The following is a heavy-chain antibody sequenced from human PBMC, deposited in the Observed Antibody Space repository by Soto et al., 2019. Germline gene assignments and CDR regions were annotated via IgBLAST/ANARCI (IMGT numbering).Heavy chain of an antibody. Sequence: QVQLQQWGAGLLKPSETLSLTCAVYGGSFSGYYWSWIRQPPGKGLEWLGEINHCGSTNYNPSLKGRVTISVDTSKNQFSLKLSSVTAADTAVYYCARGVRIQLWFKPYYFDYWGQGTLVTVSS. CDR3: ARGVRIQLWFKPYYFDY. CDR2: INHCGST. V-gene: IGHV4-34*01. J-gene: IGHJ4*02. CDR1: GGSFSGYY. D-gene: IGHD5-18*01.